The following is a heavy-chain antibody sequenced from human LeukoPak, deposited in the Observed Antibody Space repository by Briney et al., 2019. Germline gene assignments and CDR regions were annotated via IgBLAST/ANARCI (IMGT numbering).Heavy chain of an antibody. J-gene: IGHJ4*02. CDR3: ARVRVVRGVSTPDY. D-gene: IGHD3-10*01. CDR1: GGSISSYY. Sequence: SETLSLTCTVSGGSISSYYWSWIRQPPGKGLEWIGYIYYSGSTNYNPSLKSRVTTSVDTSKNQFSLKLRYVTAADTAVYYCARVRVVRGVSTPDYWGQGTLVTVSS. CDR2: IYYSGST. V-gene: IGHV4-59*01.